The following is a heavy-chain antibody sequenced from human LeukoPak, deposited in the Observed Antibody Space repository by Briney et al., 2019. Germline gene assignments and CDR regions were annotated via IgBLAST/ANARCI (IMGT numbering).Heavy chain of an antibody. CDR1: GGSFSGYY. Sequence: SETLSLTCAVYGGSFSGYYWSWIRQPPGKGLEWIGEINHSGSTNYNPSLKSRVTISVDTSKNQFSLKLSSETAADTAVYYCARVVVAATLADYWGQGTLVTVSS. J-gene: IGHJ4*02. CDR2: INHSGST. D-gene: IGHD2-15*01. V-gene: IGHV4-34*01. CDR3: ARVVVAATLADY.